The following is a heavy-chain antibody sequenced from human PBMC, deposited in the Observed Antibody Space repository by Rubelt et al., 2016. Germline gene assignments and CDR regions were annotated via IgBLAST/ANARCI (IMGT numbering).Heavy chain of an antibody. CDR3: ARERGGVTTVTTPFDQ. V-gene: IGHV1-46*01. J-gene: IGHJ4*02. Sequence: RAAGEGLEWIGIINPSGGSTSYAQKFEGRVIVTRDTSSSTVYMEVSSLRDEDTAVYYCARERGGVTTVTTPFDQWGKGTLVTVSS. CDR2: INPSGGST. D-gene: IGHD4-17*01.